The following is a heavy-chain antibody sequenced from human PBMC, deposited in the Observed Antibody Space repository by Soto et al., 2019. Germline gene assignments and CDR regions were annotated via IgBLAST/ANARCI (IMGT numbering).Heavy chain of an antibody. CDR2: VIPIVGTG. Sequence: QVQLVQSGAEVRKPGSSVTVSCKASGGTFSNYAISWVRQAPGQGLEWMGGVIPIVGTGSYAQKFQGRVTITADEPTPTAYMELSSLTFEDTAVYYCARVVILVPTASTHSYYHMDVWGPGTTVTVSS. V-gene: IGHV1-69*01. D-gene: IGHD2-2*01. CDR1: GGTFSNYA. CDR3: ARVVILVPTASTHSYYHMDV. J-gene: IGHJ6*02.